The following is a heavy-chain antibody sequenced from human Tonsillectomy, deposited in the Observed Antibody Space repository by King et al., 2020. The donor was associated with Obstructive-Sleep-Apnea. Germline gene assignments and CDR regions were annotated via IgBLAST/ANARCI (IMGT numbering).Heavy chain of an antibody. CDR2: IYHSGST. J-gene: IGHJ4*02. V-gene: IGHV4-4*02. D-gene: IGHD2/OR15-2a*01. CDR3: ASGNSTSPGY. Sequence: QLQESGPGLVKPSGTLSLTCAVSGGSISSTNWWSWDRQPPGKGLEWIGEIYHSGSTNYNPSLKNRVTISIDKSENQFSLKLTSMTAADTAVYYCASGNSTSPGYWGQGTLVTVSS. CDR1: GGSISSTNW.